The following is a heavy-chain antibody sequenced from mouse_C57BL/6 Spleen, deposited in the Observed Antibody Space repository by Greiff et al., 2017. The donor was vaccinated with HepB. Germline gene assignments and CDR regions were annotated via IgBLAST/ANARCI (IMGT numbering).Heavy chain of an antibody. J-gene: IGHJ2*01. V-gene: IGHV1-42*01. D-gene: IGHD1-1*01. Sequence: EVQLQQSGPELVKPGASVKISCKASGYSFTGYYMNWVKQSPEKSLEWIGEINPSTGGTTYNQKFKAKATLTVDKSSSTAYMQLKSLTSEDSAVYYCARSTVVALYYFDYWGQGTTLTVSS. CDR3: ARSTVVALYYFDY. CDR2: INPSTGGT. CDR1: GYSFTGYY.